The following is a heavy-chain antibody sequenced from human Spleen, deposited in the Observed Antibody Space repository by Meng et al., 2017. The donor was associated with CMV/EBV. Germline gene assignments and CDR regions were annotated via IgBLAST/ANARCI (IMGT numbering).Heavy chain of an antibody. Sequence: SETLSLTCTVSGDSVRSGDYYWTWIRQPPGKGLEWIGYIYYSGNTYYNPSLKSRVSISVDMSKNQFSLKLTSVTAADTAVYYCARGPRNYYYYGMDVWGQGTTVTVSS. D-gene: IGHD2/OR15-2a*01. CDR3: ARGPRNYYYYGMDV. CDR1: GDSVRSGDYY. V-gene: IGHV4-30-4*08. CDR2: IYYSGNT. J-gene: IGHJ6*02.